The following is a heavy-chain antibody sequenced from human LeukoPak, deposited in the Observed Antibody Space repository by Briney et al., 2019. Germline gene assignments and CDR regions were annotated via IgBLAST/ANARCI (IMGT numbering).Heavy chain of an antibody. CDR2: INTNTGNP. V-gene: IGHV7-4-1*02. CDR3: ARDRGPFYCSGGSCYSSPESDAFDI. J-gene: IGHJ3*02. CDR1: GYTFTGYY. Sequence: ASVKVSCKASGYTFTGYYMHWVRQAPGQGLEWMGWINTNTGNPTYAQGFTGRFVFSLDTSVSTAYLQISSLKAEDTAVYYCARDRGPFYCSGGSCYSSPESDAFDIWGQGTMVTVSS. D-gene: IGHD2-15*01.